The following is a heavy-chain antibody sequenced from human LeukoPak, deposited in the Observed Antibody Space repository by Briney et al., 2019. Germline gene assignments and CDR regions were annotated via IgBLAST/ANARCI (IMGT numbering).Heavy chain of an antibody. V-gene: IGHV3-11*01. Sequence: GGSLRLSCAASGFTFSDYNMNWVRQAPGQGLEWVSYITNGGSTIHHADSVKGRFTISRDNAKKTLYLQMNSLRAEDTAVYYCARSIGLTGGGVDVWGQGTTVTVSS. CDR3: ARSIGLTGGGVDV. CDR2: ITNGGSTI. J-gene: IGHJ6*02. D-gene: IGHD3-9*01. CDR1: GFTFSDYN.